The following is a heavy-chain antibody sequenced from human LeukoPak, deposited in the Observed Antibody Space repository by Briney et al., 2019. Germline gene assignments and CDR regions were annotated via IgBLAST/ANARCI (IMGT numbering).Heavy chain of an antibody. V-gene: IGHV3-48*01. CDR2: ISSSSSTI. J-gene: IGHJ1*01. D-gene: IGHD5-18*01. CDR3: ARGSGYSYGLLGYFQH. Sequence: LAGGSLRLSCAASGFTFSSYSMNWVRQAPGKGLEWVSYISSSSSTIYYADSVKGRFTISRDNAKNSLYLQMNSLRAEDTAVYYCARGSGYSYGLLGYFQHWGQGTLVTVSS. CDR1: GFTFSSYS.